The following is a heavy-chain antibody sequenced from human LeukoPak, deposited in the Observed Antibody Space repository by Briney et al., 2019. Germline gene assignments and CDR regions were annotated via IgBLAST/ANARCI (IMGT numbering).Heavy chain of an antibody. CDR2: SSSSSGTI. J-gene: IGHJ4*02. CDR1: GFTFSIYS. D-gene: IGHD6-6*01. V-gene: IGHV3-48*04. Sequence: GGSLRLSCAASGFTFSIYSMNWVRQAPGKGLEWVSYSSSSSGTIFYSDSVKGRFTFSRDNAKNSLYLQMNSLRAEDTAVYYCARGASSGRGALDYWGQGTLVTVSS. CDR3: ARGASSGRGALDY.